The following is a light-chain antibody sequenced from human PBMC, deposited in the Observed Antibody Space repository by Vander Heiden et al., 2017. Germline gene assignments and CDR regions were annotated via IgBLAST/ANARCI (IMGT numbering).Light chain of an antibody. V-gene: IGLV4-69*01. Sequence: QVVLTQPPSAYASLGASVKVTWALSSGHSSYAIAWHQQQPEKGPRFLMKLNSDGSHNKGDGIPDRFSGSSSGAERYLAISSLQSEDEADYYCQTWDTGIVVFGGGTKLTVL. CDR3: QTWDTGIVV. CDR1: SGHSSYA. CDR2: LNSDGSH. J-gene: IGLJ2*01.